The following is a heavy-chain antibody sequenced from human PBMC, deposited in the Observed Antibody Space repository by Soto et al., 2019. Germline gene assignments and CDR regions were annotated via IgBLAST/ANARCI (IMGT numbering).Heavy chain of an antibody. Sequence: GASVKVSCTVPADTFTSYYIHWVRQAPGHGLEWMGIINPNGGSTRFAQTFQGRVTLTWDTSINTAYMELSSLRPDDTAMYYCARERYQVLSDGMDVWGQGTSVTVSS. J-gene: IGHJ6*02. CDR2: INPNGGST. CDR1: ADTFTSYY. V-gene: IGHV1-46*01. CDR3: ARERYQVLSDGMDV. D-gene: IGHD3-16*01.